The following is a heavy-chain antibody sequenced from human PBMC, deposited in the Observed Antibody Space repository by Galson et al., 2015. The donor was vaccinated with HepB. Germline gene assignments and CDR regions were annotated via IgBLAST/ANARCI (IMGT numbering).Heavy chain of an antibody. V-gene: IGHV3-9*01. CDR3: AKEGCSSTSCYRLEPNNWFDP. CDR2: ISWNSGSI. Sequence: SLRLSCAASGFTFDDYAMHWVRQAPGKGLEWVSGISWNSGSIGYADSVKGRFTISRDNAKNSLYLQMNSLRAEDTALYYCAKEGCSSTSCYRLEPNNWFDPWGQGTLVTVSS. D-gene: IGHD2-2*02. CDR1: GFTFDDYA. J-gene: IGHJ5*02.